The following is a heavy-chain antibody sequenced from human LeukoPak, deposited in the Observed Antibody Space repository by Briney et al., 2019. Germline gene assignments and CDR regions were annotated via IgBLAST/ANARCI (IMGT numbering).Heavy chain of an antibody. D-gene: IGHD2-15*01. J-gene: IGHJ5*02. V-gene: IGHV1-8*01. CDR3: ARELVAATPGWPSYPDP. CDR2: MNPNSGNT. Sequence: ASVKVSCKASGYTFTSYDINWVRQATGQGLEWMGWMNPNSGNTGYAQKFQGRVTMTRNTSISTAYMELSSLRSEDTAVYYCARELVAATPGWPSYPDPWGQGTLVTVSS. CDR1: GYTFTSYD.